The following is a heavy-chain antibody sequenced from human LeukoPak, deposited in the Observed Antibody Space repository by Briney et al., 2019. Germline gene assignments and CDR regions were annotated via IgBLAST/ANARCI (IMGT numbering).Heavy chain of an antibody. D-gene: IGHD3-10*01. CDR1: GFTFSDYY. V-gene: IGHV3-11*04. J-gene: IGHJ5*02. CDR2: ISSSGSTI. CDR3: ARDPYYYGSGRRGNWFDP. Sequence: GGSLRLSCAASGFTFSDYYMSWIRQAPGKGLEWVSYISSSGSTIYYADSVKGRFTISRDNAKNSLYLQMNSLRAEDTAAYYCARDPYYYGSGRRGNWFDPWGQGTLVTVSS.